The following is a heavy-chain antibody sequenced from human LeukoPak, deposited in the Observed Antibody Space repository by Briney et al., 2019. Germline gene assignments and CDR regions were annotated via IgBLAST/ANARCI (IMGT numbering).Heavy chain of an antibody. CDR1: GYSISSGYY. J-gene: IGHJ4*02. D-gene: IGHD3-9*01. Sequence: PSETLSLTCAVSGYSISSGYYWGWIRQPPGKGLEWIGSIYHSGSTYYNPSLKSRVTISVDTSKNQFSLKLSSVTAADTAVYYCARVGYFDWFTGPDWGQGTPVTVSS. V-gene: IGHV4-38-2*01. CDR3: ARVGYFDWFTGPD. CDR2: IYHSGST.